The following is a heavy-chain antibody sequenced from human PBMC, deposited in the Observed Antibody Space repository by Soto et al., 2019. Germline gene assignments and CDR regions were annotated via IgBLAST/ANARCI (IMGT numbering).Heavy chain of an antibody. D-gene: IGHD1-7*01. CDR1: GFTFSSYG. CDR2: SSATGAGT. Sequence: GGSLRLSCAASGFTFSSYGMTWVRQAPGKGLEWVSFSSATGAGTYYADSVKGRFTISRDNSKNTLYLQMTSLRADDTAVYYCSKDRRAGGNYGFYSDFWGQGALVTVSS. J-gene: IGHJ4*02. CDR3: SKDRRAGGNYGFYSDF. V-gene: IGHV3-23*01.